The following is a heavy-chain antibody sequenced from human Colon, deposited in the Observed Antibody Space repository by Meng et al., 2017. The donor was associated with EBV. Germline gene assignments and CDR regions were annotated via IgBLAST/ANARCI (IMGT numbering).Heavy chain of an antibody. Sequence: QVRLQESGPGLVKPSWTLSLTCGVAGVSISSNIRWTWVRQPPGKGLEWIGDIDDSGSTNYNPSLNSRISISLDKSKNHFSLKVNSVTAADTAVYYCARGKQDAWELLAYWGQGALVTVSS. J-gene: IGHJ4*02. V-gene: IGHV4-4*02. CDR3: ARGKQDAWELLAY. D-gene: IGHD1-26*01. CDR2: IDDSGST. CDR1: GVSISSNIR.